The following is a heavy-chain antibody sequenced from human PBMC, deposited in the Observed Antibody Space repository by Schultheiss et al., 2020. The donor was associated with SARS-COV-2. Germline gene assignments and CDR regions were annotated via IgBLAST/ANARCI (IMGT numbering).Heavy chain of an antibody. J-gene: IGHJ6*02. V-gene: IGHV1-18*01. CDR1: GYTFTSYG. CDR2: ISAYNGNT. D-gene: IGHD2-15*01. CDR3: ARDLMTDEHPIVVVVAATYCMDV. Sequence: ASVKVSCKASGYTFTSYGISWVRQAPGQGLEWMGWISAYNGNTNYAQKLQGRVTMTTDTSTSTAYMELRSLRSDDTAVYYCARDLMTDEHPIVVVVAATYCMDVWGQGTTVTVSS.